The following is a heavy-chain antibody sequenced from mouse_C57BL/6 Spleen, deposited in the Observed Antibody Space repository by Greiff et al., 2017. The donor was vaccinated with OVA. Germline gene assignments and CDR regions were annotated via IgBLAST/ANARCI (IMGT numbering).Heavy chain of an antibody. V-gene: IGHV5-12*01. J-gene: IGHJ1*03. CDR3: ARYYYGSSWYFDV. CDR2: ISNGGGST. Sequence: EVKLVESGGGLVQPGGSLKLSCAASGFTFSDYYMYWVRQTPEKRLEWVAYISNGGGSTYYPDTVKVRFTISRDNAKNTLYLQMSRLKSEDTAMYYCARYYYGSSWYFDVWGTGTTVTVSS. CDR1: GFTFSDYY. D-gene: IGHD1-1*01.